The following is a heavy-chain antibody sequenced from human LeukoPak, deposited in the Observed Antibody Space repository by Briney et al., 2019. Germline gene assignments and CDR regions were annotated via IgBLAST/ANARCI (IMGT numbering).Heavy chain of an antibody. Sequence: GGSLRLSCAASGFTFSSYGMHWVRQAPGKGLEWVAVIWYDGSNKYYADSVKGRFTISRDNSKNTLYLQMNSLRAEDTAVYYCAKDGEFYYGSGSLDYWGQGTLVTVSS. CDR3: AKDGEFYYGSGSLDY. CDR1: GFTFSSYG. J-gene: IGHJ4*02. CDR2: IWYDGSNK. D-gene: IGHD3-10*01. V-gene: IGHV3-30*02.